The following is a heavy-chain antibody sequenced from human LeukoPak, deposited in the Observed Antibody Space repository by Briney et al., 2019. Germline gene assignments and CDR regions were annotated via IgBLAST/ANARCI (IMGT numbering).Heavy chain of an antibody. V-gene: IGHV3-23*01. J-gene: IGHJ3*02. CDR2: ISGRGVSA. D-gene: IGHD3-10*01. CDR3: AKDSLTMVRGGDAFDI. CDR1: GFTFSNYA. Sequence: GGSLRLSCTASGFTFSNYAMSWVRQAPGKGLEWVSAISGRGVSAYYADSVKGRFTISRDNSKNTLFLQMNSLRVEDTAIYYCAKDSLTMVRGGDAFDIWGQGTMVTVSS.